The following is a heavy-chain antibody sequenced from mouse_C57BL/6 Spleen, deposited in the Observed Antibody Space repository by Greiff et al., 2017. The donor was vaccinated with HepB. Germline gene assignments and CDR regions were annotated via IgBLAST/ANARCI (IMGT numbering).Heavy chain of an antibody. V-gene: IGHV1-69*01. J-gene: IGHJ3*01. CDR2: IDPSDSYT. CDR3: ARGDYYGSSPAWFAY. CDR1: GYTFTSYW. Sequence: QVQLQQPGAELVMPGASVKLSCKASGYTFTSYWMHWVKQRPGQGLEWIGEIDPSDSYTNYNQKFKGKSTLTVDKSSSTAYMQLSSLTSEDSAVYYGARGDYYGSSPAWFAYWGQGTLVTVSA. D-gene: IGHD1-1*01.